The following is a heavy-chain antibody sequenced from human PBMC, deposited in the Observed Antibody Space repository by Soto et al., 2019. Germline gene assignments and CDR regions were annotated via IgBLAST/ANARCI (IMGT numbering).Heavy chain of an antibody. CDR3: AKDIVYDSFRYFDY. J-gene: IGHJ4*02. Sequence: EVQLVESRGGLVQPGRSLRLSCAASGFTFDDYAMHWVRQAPGKGLEWVSGISWNSGSIGYADSVKGRFTISRDNAKNSLYLQMNSLRAEDTALYYCAKDIVYDSFRYFDYWGQGTLVTVSS. V-gene: IGHV3-9*01. CDR2: ISWNSGSI. D-gene: IGHD3-22*01. CDR1: GFTFDDYA.